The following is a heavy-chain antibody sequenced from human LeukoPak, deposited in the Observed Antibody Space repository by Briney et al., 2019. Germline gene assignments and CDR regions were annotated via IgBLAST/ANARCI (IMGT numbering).Heavy chain of an antibody. V-gene: IGHV1-18*01. Sequence: EASVKVSCKASGYTFTRYGLSWVRQAPGQGLEWMGWISGYSGKTNYAQKLQGRVTMTTDTSTSTAYMELRSLRSDDTAVYYCARGYSGYAPHDYWGQGTLVTVSS. CDR1: GYTFTRYG. CDR3: ARGYSGYAPHDY. CDR2: ISGYSGKT. D-gene: IGHD5-12*01. J-gene: IGHJ4*02.